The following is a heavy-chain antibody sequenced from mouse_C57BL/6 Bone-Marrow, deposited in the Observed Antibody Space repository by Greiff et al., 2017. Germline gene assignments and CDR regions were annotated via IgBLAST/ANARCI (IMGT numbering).Heavy chain of an antibody. CDR2: ILPGSGST. J-gene: IGHJ3*01. CDR3: AVYDY. D-gene: IGHD2-3*01. Sequence: VQLQQSGAELMKPGASVKLSCKATGYTFTGYWIEWVKQRPGHGLEWIGEILPGSGSTNNNEKFKGKATFTADTSSNTAYMQLSSLTTEDSAIYYCAVYDYWGQGTLVTVSA. V-gene: IGHV1-9*01. CDR1: GYTFTGYW.